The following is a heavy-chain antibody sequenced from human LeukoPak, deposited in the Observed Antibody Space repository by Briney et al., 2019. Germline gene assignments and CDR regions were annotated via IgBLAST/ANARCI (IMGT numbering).Heavy chain of an antibody. Sequence: GGSLRLSCTASGFTFSTYWMHWVRQVPGEGLVWVSRINTDGTTTNYADSVKGRFTISRDNAKNSLYLQMNSLRAEDTALYYCARVRYCSGHNCYFDYWGQGTLVTVSS. D-gene: IGHD2-15*01. CDR2: INTDGTTT. CDR1: GFTFSTYW. CDR3: ARVRYCSGHNCYFDY. J-gene: IGHJ4*02. V-gene: IGHV3-74*01.